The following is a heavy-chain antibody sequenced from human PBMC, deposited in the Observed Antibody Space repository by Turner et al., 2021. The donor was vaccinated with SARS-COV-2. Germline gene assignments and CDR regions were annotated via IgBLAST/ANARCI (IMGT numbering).Heavy chain of an antibody. D-gene: IGHD5-12*01. CDR1: GFTFSSYG. J-gene: IGHJ3*02. V-gene: IGHV3-30*18. CDR2: ISYDGSNK. CDR3: AKGWLQSGDAFDI. Sequence: QVQLVESGGGVVQPGRSLRLSCSASGFTFSSYGMHWVRQAAGKGLEWVAVISYDGSNKYYADSVKGRFTISRDNSKNTLYMQMNSLRAEDTAVYYGAKGWLQSGDAFDIWGQGTMVTISS.